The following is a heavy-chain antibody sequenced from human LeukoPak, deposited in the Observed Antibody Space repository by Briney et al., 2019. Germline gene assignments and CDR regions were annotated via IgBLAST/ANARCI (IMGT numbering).Heavy chain of an antibody. CDR1: GFTFSSYT. D-gene: IGHD1-26*01. J-gene: IGHJ3*02. CDR2: ISSSSSYI. V-gene: IGHV3-21*01. Sequence: GGSLRLSCAASGFTFSSYTMNWVRQAPGKRLEWVSSISSSSSYIYYAESVKGRFTISRDNAKNSLYLQMNSLRAEDTAVYYCARRGVGATAFDIWGQGTMVTVSS. CDR3: ARRGVGATAFDI.